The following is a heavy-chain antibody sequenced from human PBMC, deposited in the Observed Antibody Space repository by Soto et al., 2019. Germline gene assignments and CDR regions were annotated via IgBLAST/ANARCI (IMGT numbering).Heavy chain of an antibody. CDR3: ARDTDQEIAVAGPRFDP. Sequence: SVKVSCKASGGTFSSYAISWVRQAPGQGLEWMGGIIPIFGTANYAQKFQGRVTITADESTSTAYMELSSLRSEDTAVYYCARDTDQEIAVAGPRFDPWGQGTLVTVSS. V-gene: IGHV1-69*13. J-gene: IGHJ5*02. CDR2: IIPIFGTA. D-gene: IGHD6-19*01. CDR1: GGTFSSYA.